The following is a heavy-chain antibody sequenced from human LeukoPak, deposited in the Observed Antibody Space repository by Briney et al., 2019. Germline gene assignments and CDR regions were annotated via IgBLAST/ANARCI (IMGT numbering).Heavy chain of an antibody. CDR1: GGSISSYY. J-gene: IGHJ6*03. CDR2: IYTSGST. V-gene: IGHV4-4*07. Sequence: SETLSLTCTVSGGSISSYYWSWIRQPAGKGLEWIGRIYTSGSTNYNPSLKSRVTMSVDTSKNQFSLKLSSVTAADTAVYYCARSPETYCSSTSCYFSYYYYYMDVWGKGTTVTVSS. D-gene: IGHD2-2*01. CDR3: ARSPETYCSSTSCYFSYYYYYMDV.